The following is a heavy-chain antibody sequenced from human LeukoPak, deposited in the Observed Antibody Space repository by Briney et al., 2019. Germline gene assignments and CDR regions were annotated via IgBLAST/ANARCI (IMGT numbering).Heavy chain of an antibody. V-gene: IGHV3-64D*06. D-gene: IGHD1-1*01. CDR3: VKSVTTGTGGAFDI. CDR2: ISSNGGST. CDR1: GFTFSSYA. J-gene: IGHJ3*02. Sequence: GGALRLSCSASGFTFSSYAMHWVRQAPGKGLEYVSAISSNGGSTYHADSVKGRFTISRDNSKNTLYLQMSSLRAEDTAVYYCVKSVTTGTGGAFDIWGQGTMVTVSS.